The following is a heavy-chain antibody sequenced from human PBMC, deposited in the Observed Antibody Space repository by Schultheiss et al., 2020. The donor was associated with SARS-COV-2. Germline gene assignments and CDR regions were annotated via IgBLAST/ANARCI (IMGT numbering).Heavy chain of an antibody. V-gene: IGHV3-11*04. Sequence: GGSLRLSCTASGFTFGDYAMSWFRQAPGRGLVWVSHISTDGSTTNYADSVKGRFTISRDNAKNSVYLQMNSLRVEDTAVYYCATSDSRGFYAPTWRGDYGVDVWGQGTTVTVSS. CDR1: GFTFGDYA. CDR2: ISTDGSTT. CDR3: ATSDSRGFYAPTWRGDYGVDV. D-gene: IGHD3-22*01. J-gene: IGHJ6*02.